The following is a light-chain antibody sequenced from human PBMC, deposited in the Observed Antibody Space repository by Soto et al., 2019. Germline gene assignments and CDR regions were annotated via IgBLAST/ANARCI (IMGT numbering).Light chain of an antibody. CDR1: QYINTG. CDR3: QQYSTYPIT. CDR2: GAS. J-gene: IGKJ5*01. V-gene: IGKV3D-15*01. Sequence: EIVLTQSPATMSSFPGDRVPLSCRASQYINTGLAWYQHRPGQAPRLLIYGASNRATGIPDRFTGSGSGTEFTLTISSLQSDDFATYYCQQYSTYPITFGQGTRLEIK.